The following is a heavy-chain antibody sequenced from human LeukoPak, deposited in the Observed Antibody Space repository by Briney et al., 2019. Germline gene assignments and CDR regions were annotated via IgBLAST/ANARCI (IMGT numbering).Heavy chain of an antibody. V-gene: IGHV4-30-2*01. CDR2: IYHSGST. CDR3: ARVDVVVTATRRYNWFDP. Sequence: SETLSLTCAVSGGSISSGGYSWSWIRQPPGKGLEWIGYIYHSGSTYYNPSLKSRVTISVDRSKNQFSLKLSSVTAADTAVYYCARVDVVVTATRRYNWFDPWGQGTLVTVSS. J-gene: IGHJ5*02. CDR1: GGSISSGGYS. D-gene: IGHD2-21*02.